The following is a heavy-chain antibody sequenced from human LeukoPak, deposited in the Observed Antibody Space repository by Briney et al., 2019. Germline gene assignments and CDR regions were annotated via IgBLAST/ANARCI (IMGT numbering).Heavy chain of an antibody. J-gene: IGHJ4*02. CDR1: GGSVSTYY. CDR3: ARHYGSYSPFDY. V-gene: IGHV4-4*09. D-gene: IGHD1-26*01. Sequence: PSETLSLTCTVSGGSVSTYYWSWIRQPPGKGLEWIGYIYTSGSTNYNPSLKSRVTISVDTSKNQFSLKLSSVTAADTAVYYCARHYGSYSPFDYWGQGTLVTVSS. CDR2: IYTSGST.